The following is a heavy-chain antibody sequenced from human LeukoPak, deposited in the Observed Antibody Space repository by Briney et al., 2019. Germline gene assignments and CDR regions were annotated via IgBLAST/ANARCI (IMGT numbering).Heavy chain of an antibody. CDR1: GFTFSSYA. CDR3: ARGGGSYGWFDP. Sequence: GGSLRLSCAASGFTFSSYAMSWVRQAPGKGLVWVSRIDSDGSSTNYADSVKGRFTISRDSAKNTLYLQMNSLRAEDTAVYYCARGGGSYGWFDPWGQGTLVTVSS. V-gene: IGHV3-74*01. D-gene: IGHD3-16*01. J-gene: IGHJ5*02. CDR2: IDSDGSST.